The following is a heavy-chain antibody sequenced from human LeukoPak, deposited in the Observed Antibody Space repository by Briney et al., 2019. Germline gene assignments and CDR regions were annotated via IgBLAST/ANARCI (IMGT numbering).Heavy chain of an antibody. Sequence: GGSLRLSCAASGFAFSNAWMSWVRQAPGKGLEWVGRIKSKTDGGTTDYVAPVKGRFTISRDDSKNTLYVQMNSLKTEDTAVYYCTTDLWFGEFGLDLWGQGTTVIVSS. CDR2: IKSKTDGGTT. CDR1: GFAFSNAW. CDR3: TTDLWFGEFGLDL. V-gene: IGHV3-15*01. D-gene: IGHD3-10*01. J-gene: IGHJ6*02.